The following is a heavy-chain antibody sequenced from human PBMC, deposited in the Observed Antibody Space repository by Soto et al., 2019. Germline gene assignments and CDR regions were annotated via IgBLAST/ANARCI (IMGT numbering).Heavy chain of an antibody. D-gene: IGHD3-22*01. CDR2: IYSGGYT. V-gene: IGHV3-66*01. Sequence: WVRQAPGKGLEWVSVIYSGGYTNYADSVKGRFIVSRDSPKNTLYLQMDSLRAEDTAVYYCAREAIIVIAAPEYYFDYWGQGTLVTVSS. J-gene: IGHJ4*02. CDR3: AREAIIVIAAPEYYFDY.